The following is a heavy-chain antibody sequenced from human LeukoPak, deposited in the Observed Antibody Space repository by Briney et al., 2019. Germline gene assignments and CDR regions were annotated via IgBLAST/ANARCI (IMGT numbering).Heavy chain of an antibody. Sequence: SETLSLTCTVSGGSISSYYWSWIRQPPGKGLEWIGYIYYSGSTNYNPSLKSRVTISVDTSKNQFPLKLSSVTAADTAVYYCAATATTIFTLWGQGTLVTVSS. CDR3: AATATTIFTL. V-gene: IGHV4-59*01. CDR1: GGSISSYY. D-gene: IGHD3-3*01. J-gene: IGHJ4*02. CDR2: IYYSGST.